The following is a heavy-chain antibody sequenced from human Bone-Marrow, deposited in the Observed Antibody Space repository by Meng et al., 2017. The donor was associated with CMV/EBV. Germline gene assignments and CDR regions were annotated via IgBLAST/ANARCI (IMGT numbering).Heavy chain of an antibody. V-gene: IGHV3-21*01. Sequence: GESLKISCGASGFTFSSYSMNWVRQAPGKGLEWVSSISSSSSYIYYADSVKGRFTISRDNAKNSLYLQMNSLRAEDTAVYYCARDRGTWRHEYGSSTSCPIDYWGQGTLVSVSS. CDR1: GFTFSSYS. J-gene: IGHJ4*02. CDR3: ARDRGTWRHEYGSSTSCPIDY. D-gene: IGHD2-2*01. CDR2: ISSSSSYI.